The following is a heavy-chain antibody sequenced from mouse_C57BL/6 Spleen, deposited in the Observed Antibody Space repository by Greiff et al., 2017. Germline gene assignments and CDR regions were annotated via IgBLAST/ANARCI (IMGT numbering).Heavy chain of an antibody. V-gene: IGHV1-52*01. CDR1: GYTFTSYW. CDR3: ARHGGLRQGYAMDY. Sequence: QVQLQQSGAELVRPGSSVKLSCKASGYTFTSYWMHWVKQRPIQGLEWIGNIDPSDSETHYNQKFKDKATLTVDKSSSTAYMQLSSLTSEDSAVYYCARHGGLRQGYAMDYWGQGTSVTVSS. D-gene: IGHD2-4*01. CDR2: IDPSDSET. J-gene: IGHJ4*01.